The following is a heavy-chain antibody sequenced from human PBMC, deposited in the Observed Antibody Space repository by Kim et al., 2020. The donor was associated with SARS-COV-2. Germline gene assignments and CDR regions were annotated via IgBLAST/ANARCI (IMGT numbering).Heavy chain of an antibody. V-gene: IGHV3-48*02. J-gene: IGHJ4*02. CDR2: ISSSSSTI. D-gene: IGHD6-13*01. Sequence: GGSLRLSCAASGFTFSSYSMNWVRQAPGKGLEWVSYISSSSSTIYYADSVKGRFTISRDNAKNSLYLQMNSLRDEDTAVYYCAGAVGYSSSWFRPFDYWGQGTLVTVSS. CDR1: GFTFSSYS. CDR3: AGAVGYSSSWFRPFDY.